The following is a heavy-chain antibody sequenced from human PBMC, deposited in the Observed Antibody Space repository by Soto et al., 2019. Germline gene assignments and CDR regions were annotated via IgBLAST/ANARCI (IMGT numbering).Heavy chain of an antibody. CDR2: IDPSDSYT. J-gene: IGHJ6*02. CDR3: SRLRGYSGLDV. V-gene: IGHV5-10-1*01. Sequence: GESWQNSNNGSGSSLSSYWLRWVRQMLGKGLEWMGRIDPSDSYTNYSPSFQGHVTISADKSISTAYLQWSSLKASDTAMYYCSRLRGYSGLDVRGQGTTVTVSS. D-gene: IGHD5-12*01. CDR1: GSSLSSYW.